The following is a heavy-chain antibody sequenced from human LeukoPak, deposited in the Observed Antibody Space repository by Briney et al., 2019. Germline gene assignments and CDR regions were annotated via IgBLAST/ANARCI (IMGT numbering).Heavy chain of an antibody. D-gene: IGHD5-18*01. CDR3: ARWIQLWAFIDY. V-gene: IGHV4-31*03. Sequence: SETLSLTCTVSGGSISSSSYFWGWIRQPPGKGLEWIGYIYYSGSTYYNPSLKSRVTISVDTSKNQFSLKLSSVTAADTAVYYCARWIQLWAFIDYWGQGTLVTVSS. J-gene: IGHJ4*02. CDR1: GGSISSSSYF. CDR2: IYYSGST.